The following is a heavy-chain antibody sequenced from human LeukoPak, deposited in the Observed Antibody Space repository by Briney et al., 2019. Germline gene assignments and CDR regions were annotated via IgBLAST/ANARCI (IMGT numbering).Heavy chain of an antibody. D-gene: IGHD5/OR15-5a*01. CDR3: AKDRGSTIIIQDFDY. CDR1: GFTFSSYE. V-gene: IGHV3-48*03. CDR2: ISHNGSPI. J-gene: IGHJ4*02. Sequence: GGSLRLSCAASGFTFSSYEMNWVRQAPGKGLEWLSYISHNGSPIYYADSVKGRFTISRDNSKNTLYLQMNSLRAEDTAVYYCAKDRGSTIIIQDFDYWGQGTLVTVSS.